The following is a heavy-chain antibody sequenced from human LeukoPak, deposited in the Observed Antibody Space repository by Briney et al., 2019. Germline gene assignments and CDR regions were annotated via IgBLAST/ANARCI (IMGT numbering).Heavy chain of an antibody. V-gene: IGHV4-61*02. D-gene: IGHD3-16*01. CDR1: GGSISSGTYY. J-gene: IGHJ5*02. CDR3: AKGDQVTPIS. Sequence: PSETLSLTCTVSGGSISSGTYYWSWIRQPAGKGLEWIGRIYTSGNINYNPSLKSRVTISVDTSKNQVSLKVNSVIAADTAVYFCAKGDQVTPISWGRGTLVTVSS. CDR2: IYTSGNI.